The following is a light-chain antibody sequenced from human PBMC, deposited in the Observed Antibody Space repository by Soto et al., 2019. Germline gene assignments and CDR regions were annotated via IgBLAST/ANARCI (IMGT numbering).Light chain of an antibody. CDR1: SSDIGGYKY. J-gene: IGLJ3*02. CDR2: EVS. Sequence: QSALTQPASVSGSPGQSITISWTGTSSDIGGYKYVSWYQQHPGKAPKLVIFEVSNRPSGVSDRFSGSNSGNTASLTISGLQAEDEADYYCTSYSRYSVLVFGGGTKVTVL. CDR3: TSYSRYSVLV. V-gene: IGLV2-14*01.